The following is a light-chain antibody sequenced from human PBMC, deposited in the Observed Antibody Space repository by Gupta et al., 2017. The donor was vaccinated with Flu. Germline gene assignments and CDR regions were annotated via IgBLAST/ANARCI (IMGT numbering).Light chain of an antibody. CDR2: GAS. CDR3: QQDDTSVT. Sequence: PGTLSVSPGERVTLSCRASQSVGENSLEWYQHKGGQAPRLLIYGASRRANGITDRFSGSGSGADFTLASNRREPEDVAVYYWQQDDTSVTFGGGTKVEI. V-gene: IGKV3-20*01. J-gene: IGKJ4*01. CDR1: QSVGENS.